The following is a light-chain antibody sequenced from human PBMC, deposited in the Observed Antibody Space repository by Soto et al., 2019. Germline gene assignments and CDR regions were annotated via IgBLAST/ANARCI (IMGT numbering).Light chain of an antibody. V-gene: IGLV2-8*01. J-gene: IGLJ2*01. CDR3: SSYAGSNNLL. Sequence: QSVLTQPASVSGSPGQSITISCTGTSSDVGSYNLVSWYQQHPGKAPKLMIYEVSKRPSGVPDRFSGSKSGNTASLTVSGLQAEDEADYYCSSYAGSNNLLFGGGTKLTVL. CDR2: EVS. CDR1: SSDVGSYNL.